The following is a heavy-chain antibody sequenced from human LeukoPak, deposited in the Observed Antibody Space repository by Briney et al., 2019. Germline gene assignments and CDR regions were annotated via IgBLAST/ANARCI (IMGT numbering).Heavy chain of an antibody. D-gene: IGHD2-2*01. CDR3: AREGGSYCSSTSCSYNWFDP. CDR1: GFTFSSYA. CDR2: ISYDGSNK. Sequence: GRSLRLSCAASGFTFSSYAMHWVRQAPGKGLEWVAVISYDGSNKYYADSVKGRFTISRDNSKNTLYLQMNSLRAEDTAVYYCAREGGSYCSSTSCSYNWFDPWGQGTLVTVSS. J-gene: IGHJ5*02. V-gene: IGHV3-30-3*01.